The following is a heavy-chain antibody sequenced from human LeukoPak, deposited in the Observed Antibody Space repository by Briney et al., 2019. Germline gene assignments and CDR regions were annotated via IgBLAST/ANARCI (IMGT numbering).Heavy chain of an antibody. CDR2: TYYSGST. V-gene: IGHV4-31*03. J-gene: IGHJ4*02. CDR1: GGSISSGGYY. Sequence: SETLSLTCTVSGGSISSGGYYWSWIRQHPGKGLERIGYTYYSGSTYYNPSLKSRVTISVDTSKNQFSLKLSSVTAADTAVYYCARVPAKYCSSTSCSHAYDYWGQGTLVTVSS. D-gene: IGHD2-2*01. CDR3: ARVPAKYCSSTSCSHAYDY.